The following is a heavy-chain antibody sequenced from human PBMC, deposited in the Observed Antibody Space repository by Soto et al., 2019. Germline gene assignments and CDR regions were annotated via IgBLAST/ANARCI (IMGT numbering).Heavy chain of an antibody. V-gene: IGHV1-18*01. D-gene: IGHD2-21*01. J-gene: IGHJ6*02. CDR2: ISAYNGNT. Sequence: ASVKASWKASRYTFASYGIRWVRQAPGQGLEWMGWISAYNGNTNYAQKFQGWVTMTRDTSISTAYMELGRLRSDDTAVYYCARERKGDSPPYGMDVWGQGTTVTVSS. CDR3: ARERKGDSPPYGMDV. CDR1: RYTFASYG.